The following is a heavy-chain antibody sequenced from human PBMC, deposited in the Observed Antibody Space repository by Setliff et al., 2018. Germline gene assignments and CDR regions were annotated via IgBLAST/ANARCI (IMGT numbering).Heavy chain of an antibody. V-gene: IGHV3-64*01. CDR1: GFVFNSYA. Sequence: GESLSLSCTASGFVFNSYAMHWVRPVPGKGLEFVASITSDGGSSYYANPVKGRFVISRDNSKNTLSLHMDSLRADDMALYYCARVSEYSNYRDFWGQGSLVTVSS. CDR2: ITSDGGSS. J-gene: IGHJ4*02. CDR3: ARVSEYSNYRDF. D-gene: IGHD6-6*01.